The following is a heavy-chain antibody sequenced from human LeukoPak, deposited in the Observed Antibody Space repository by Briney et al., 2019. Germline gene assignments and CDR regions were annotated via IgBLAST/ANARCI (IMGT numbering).Heavy chain of an antibody. V-gene: IGHV4-4*09. CDR3: ASFDYGGNSGAFDI. D-gene: IGHD4-23*01. CDR2: IYTSGST. J-gene: IGHJ3*02. Sequence: SETQSLTCTVSGGSFSSYYWSWIRQPPGKGLEWIGYIYTSGSTNYNPSLRSRVTVSVDTSKNQFSLKLSSVTAADTAVYYCASFDYGGNSGAFDIWGQGTMVTVSS. CDR1: GGSFSSYY.